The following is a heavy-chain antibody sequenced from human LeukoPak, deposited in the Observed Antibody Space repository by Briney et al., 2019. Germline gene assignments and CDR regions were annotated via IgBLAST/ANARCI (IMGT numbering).Heavy chain of an antibody. V-gene: IGHV3-48*04. D-gene: IGHD1-26*01. CDR3: ARGSQWDLLGSCDY. CDR1: GFTFSSYS. J-gene: IGHJ4*02. CDR2: ISSSGSTI. Sequence: PGGSLRLSCAAAGFTFSSYSMNWVRQAPGKGLEWVSYISSSGSTIYYADSVKGRFTLSRDNARNSVFLQMNSLRGDDTAIYYCARGSQWDLLGSCDYWGQGTPVTVSS.